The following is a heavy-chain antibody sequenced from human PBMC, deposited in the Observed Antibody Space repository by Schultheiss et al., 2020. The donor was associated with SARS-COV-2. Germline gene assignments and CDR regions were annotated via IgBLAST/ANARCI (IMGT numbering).Heavy chain of an antibody. D-gene: IGHD2-2*01. CDR3: ARLEGYCSSTSCYDYYGMDV. V-gene: IGHV4-59*08. CDR1: GGSISSYY. Sequence: SETLSLTCTVSGGSISSYYWSWIRQPPGKGLEWIGYIYYSGSTNYNPSLKSRVTISVDTSKNQFSLKLSSVTAADTAVYYCARLEGYCSSTSCYDYYGMDVWGQGTTVTVSS. J-gene: IGHJ6*02. CDR2: IYYSGST.